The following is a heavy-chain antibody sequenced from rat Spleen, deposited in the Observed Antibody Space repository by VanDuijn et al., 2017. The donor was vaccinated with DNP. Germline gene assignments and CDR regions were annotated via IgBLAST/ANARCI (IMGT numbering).Heavy chain of an antibody. V-gene: IGHV5S10*01. Sequence: EVQLVESGGGLVQPGRSLKLSCAASGFTFSNCNMAWVRQAPKKGLEWVATISYDGSSTYYRDSVKGRFTISRDDAKSTLYLQMDSLRSEDTATYYCTKDLQWYAMDAWGQGTSVTVSS. J-gene: IGHJ4*01. CDR3: TKDLQWYAMDA. D-gene: IGHD1-1*01. CDR1: GFTFSNCN. CDR2: ISYDGSST.